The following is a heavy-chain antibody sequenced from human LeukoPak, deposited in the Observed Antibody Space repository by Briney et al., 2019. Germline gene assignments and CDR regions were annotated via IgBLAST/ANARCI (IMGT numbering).Heavy chain of an antibody. CDR3: ARYGSGSQHYYYYYMDV. CDR1: GFTFSSYA. J-gene: IGHJ6*03. Sequence: RPGGSLRLSCAASGFTFSSYAMSWVRQAPGKGLEWVSGINWNGGSTGYADSVKGRFTISRDNAKNSLYLQMNSLRAEDTALYHCARYGSGSQHYYYYYMDVWGKGTTVTVSS. D-gene: IGHD3-10*01. V-gene: IGHV3-20*01. CDR2: INWNGGST.